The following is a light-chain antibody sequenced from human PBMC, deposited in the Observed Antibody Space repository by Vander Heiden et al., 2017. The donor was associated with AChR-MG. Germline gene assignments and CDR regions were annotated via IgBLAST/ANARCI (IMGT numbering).Light chain of an antibody. CDR1: SSDVGGYNL. J-gene: IGLJ1*01. Sequence: QSALTQPASVSASPGQSITTSCTGTSSDVGGYNLVSWYQQHPGKAPKLMIYEVSKRPSGVSNRFSGSKSGNTASLTISGLQAEDEADYYCCSYAGSSTNVFGTGTKVTVL. V-gene: IGLV2-23*02. CDR3: CSYAGSSTNV. CDR2: EVS.